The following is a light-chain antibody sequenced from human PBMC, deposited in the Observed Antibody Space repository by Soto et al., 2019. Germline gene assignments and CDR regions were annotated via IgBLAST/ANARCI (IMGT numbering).Light chain of an antibody. V-gene: IGLV1-44*01. J-gene: IGLJ1*01. Sequence: QSVLTQPPSASGTPGQRVTISCSGGSSNIGSNTVIWYQQLPGTAPKLLIHSNTQRPSGVPDRFSGSKSGTSASLAISGLQSEDEADYYCAAWDDSLNGFVFGTGTKVTVL. CDR1: SSNIGSNT. CDR3: AAWDDSLNGFV. CDR2: SNT.